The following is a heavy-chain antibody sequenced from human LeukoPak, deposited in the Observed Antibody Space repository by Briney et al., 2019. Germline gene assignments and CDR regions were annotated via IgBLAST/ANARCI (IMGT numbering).Heavy chain of an antibody. CDR2: INHSGSG. Sequence: SETLSLTCAVYGGSFSGYYWSWIRQTPGKGLEWIGEINHSGSGNHNPSLNNRVTISVDTSKNQVFLKLTSVTAADTAVYYCARQITMVRGVVTFDFDYWGQGTLVTVSS. D-gene: IGHD3-10*01. V-gene: IGHV4-34*01. J-gene: IGHJ4*02. CDR3: ARQITMVRGVVTFDFDY. CDR1: GGSFSGYY.